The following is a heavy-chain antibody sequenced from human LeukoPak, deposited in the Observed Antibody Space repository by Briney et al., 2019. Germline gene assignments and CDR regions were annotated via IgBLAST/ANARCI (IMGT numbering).Heavy chain of an antibody. CDR1: GYTFSSYG. CDR3: ARDQYDYVWDSHRPYFDN. Sequence: GASVKVSCKASGYTFSSYGISWVRQAPGQGLEWMAWISVYNGNTKYAQRFQGRVTMTTDTSTSTAYMELRSLKSDDTAVYYCARDQYDYVWDSHRPYFDNWGQGTLVTVSS. J-gene: IGHJ4*02. CDR2: ISVYNGNT. V-gene: IGHV1-18*01. D-gene: IGHD3-16*02.